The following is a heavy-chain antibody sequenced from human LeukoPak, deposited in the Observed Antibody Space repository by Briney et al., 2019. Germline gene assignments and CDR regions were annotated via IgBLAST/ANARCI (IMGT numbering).Heavy chain of an antibody. CDR1: GYTFTGYY. V-gene: IGHV1-2*02. D-gene: IGHD4-23*01. J-gene: IGHJ4*02. Sequence: GASVKVSCKASGYTFTGYYMHWVRQAPGQGLEWMGWINPNSGGTNYAQKFQGRVTMTRDTSISTAYMELSRLRFDDTAVYYCAVMTTVVTPNFDYWGQGTLVTVSS. CDR2: INPNSGGT. CDR3: AVMTTVVTPNFDY.